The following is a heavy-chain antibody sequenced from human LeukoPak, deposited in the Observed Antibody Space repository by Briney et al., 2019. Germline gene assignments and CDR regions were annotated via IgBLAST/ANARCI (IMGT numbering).Heavy chain of an antibody. V-gene: IGHV3-66*01. CDR2: IYTGGGT. D-gene: IGHD2-15*01. CDR3: ARGARYCSGGSCSDY. CDR1: GLAVNDNY. Sequence: GGSLRLSCAASGLAVNDNYFSWVRQAPGKGLDWVSIIYTGGGTNYADSVKGRFTISRDTSKNTLYLQMNSLRVEDTAVYYCARGARYCSGGSCSDYWGQGTLVTVSS. J-gene: IGHJ4*02.